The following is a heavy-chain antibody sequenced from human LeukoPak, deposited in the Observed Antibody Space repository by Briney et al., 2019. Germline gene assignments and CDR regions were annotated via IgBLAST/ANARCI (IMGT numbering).Heavy chain of an antibody. CDR3: ALYCSGGRCYPMGGAFDI. Sequence: GGSLRLSCAASGFTFSSYDMSWVRQAPGKGLEWVSAISRSGDSTYYVDSVKGRFTISRDNSKNTLYLQMNSLRAEDTAVYYCALYCSGGRCYPMGGAFDIWGRGTMVTVSS. J-gene: IGHJ3*02. V-gene: IGHV3-23*01. CDR1: GFTFSSYD. D-gene: IGHD2-15*01. CDR2: ISRSGDST.